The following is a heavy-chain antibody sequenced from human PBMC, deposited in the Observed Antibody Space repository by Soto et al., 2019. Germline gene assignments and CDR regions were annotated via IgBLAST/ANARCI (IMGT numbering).Heavy chain of an antibody. Sequence: PSQTLSLTCAISGDSVSSNSAAWNWIRQSPSRGLEWLGRAYYRSKWYYGYAVSVKSRITINPDTSKNQFSLQLNSVTPEDTAVDYCARDSWNPGWFDPWGQGTLVTVSS. CDR3: ARDSWNPGWFDP. D-gene: IGHD1-1*01. J-gene: IGHJ5*02. V-gene: IGHV6-1*01. CDR1: GDSVSSNSAA. CDR2: AYYRSKWYY.